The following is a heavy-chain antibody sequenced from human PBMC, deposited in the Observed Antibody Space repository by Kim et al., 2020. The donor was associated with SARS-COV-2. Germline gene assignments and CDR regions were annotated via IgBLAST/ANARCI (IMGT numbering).Heavy chain of an antibody. J-gene: IGHJ2*01. Sequence: ASVKVSCKASGYTFTGYYMHWVRQAPGQGLEWMGRINPNSGGTNYAQKFQGRVTMTRDTSISTAYMELSRLRSDDTAVYYCARFCHGSSGYSDALCKPSDLWGRGTLVTVSS. D-gene: IGHD3-22*01. CDR3: ARFCHGSSGYSDALCKPSDL. CDR2: INPNSGGT. V-gene: IGHV1-2*06. CDR1: GYTFTGYY.